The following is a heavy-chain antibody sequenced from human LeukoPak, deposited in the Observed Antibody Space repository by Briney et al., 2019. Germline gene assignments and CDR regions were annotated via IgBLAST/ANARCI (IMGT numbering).Heavy chain of an antibody. J-gene: IGHJ4*02. CDR2: IYTSGST. CDR3: ARGGGYGDYGYVDN. Sequence: SETLSLTCTVSGGSISSHYWSWIRQPAGKGLECIGRIYTSGSTNYNPSLKSRVTMSVDTSKNQFSLKLSSVTVADTAVYYCARGGGYGDYGYVDNWRQGTLVTVSS. CDR1: GGSISSHY. D-gene: IGHD4-17*01. V-gene: IGHV4-4*07.